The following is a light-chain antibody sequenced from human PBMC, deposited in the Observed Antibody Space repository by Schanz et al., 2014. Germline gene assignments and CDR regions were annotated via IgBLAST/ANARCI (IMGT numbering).Light chain of an antibody. CDR3: SSYAGNKYV. Sequence: QSALTQPASVSGSPGQSITISCTGSSSDVGGYNYVSWYQHHPGKAPKLMIYDVSKRPLGVSNRFSGSKSGNTASLTISGLQAADEADYYCSSYAGNKYVFGTGTKLTVL. V-gene: IGLV2-14*03. CDR1: SSDVGGYNY. CDR2: DVS. J-gene: IGLJ1*01.